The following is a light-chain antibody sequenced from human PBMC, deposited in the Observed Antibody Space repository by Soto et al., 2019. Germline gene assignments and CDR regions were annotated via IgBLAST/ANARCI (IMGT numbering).Light chain of an antibody. CDR2: DVS. CDR3: SSRV. V-gene: IGLV2-14*01. CDR1: SSDVGGYTY. J-gene: IGLJ1*01. Sequence: QSVLTQPASVSGSPGQSITISCTGTSSDVGGYTYVSWYQQHPGKAPKLMIYDVSNRPSGVSNRFSGSKSGNMASLTISGLQAEDEAAYYCSSRVFGTGTNVIVL.